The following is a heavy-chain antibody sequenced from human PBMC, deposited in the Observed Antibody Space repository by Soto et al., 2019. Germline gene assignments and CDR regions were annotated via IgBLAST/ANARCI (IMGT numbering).Heavy chain of an antibody. CDR1: GASISSSYW. V-gene: IGHV4-4*02. Sequence: QVQLQESGPGLVKPSGTLSLTCAVSGASISSSYWWSWVRQPPGKGLEWIGEIHHSTGANYNPSLRLRVIISVDTYKKLLFLRVTSVAVADTAVYFCARNAAYDMGVWGQGTTVTVSS. CDR3: ARNAAYDMGV. CDR2: IHHSTGA. D-gene: IGHD3-22*01. J-gene: IGHJ6*02.